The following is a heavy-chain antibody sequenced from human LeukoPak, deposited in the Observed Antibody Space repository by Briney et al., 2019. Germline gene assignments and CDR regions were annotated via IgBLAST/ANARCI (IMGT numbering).Heavy chain of an antibody. CDR3: ARGGNYFRFDP. V-gene: IGHV1-18*01. J-gene: IGHJ5*02. CDR1: GYTFTNYI. CDR2: ISAYNGNT. Sequence: ASVKVSCKASGYTFTNYIISWVRQAPGQGLEWMGWISAYNGNTNYAQKLQGRVTMTTDTSTATAYMELRSLRSDDTAVYSCARGGNYFRFDPWGQGTLVTVSS. D-gene: IGHD1-26*01.